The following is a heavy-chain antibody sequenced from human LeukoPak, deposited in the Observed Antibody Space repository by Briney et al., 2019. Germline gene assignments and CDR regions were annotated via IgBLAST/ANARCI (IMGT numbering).Heavy chain of an antibody. CDR3: ARDIVVVPAADYGMDV. D-gene: IGHD2-2*01. CDR1: GYTFTSYG. V-gene: IGHV1-18*01. CDR2: ISAYNGNT. J-gene: IGHJ6*02. Sequence: GASVKVSCTASGYTFTSYGISWVRQAPGQGLEWMGWISAYNGNTNYAQKLQGRVTMTTDTSTSTAYMELRSLKSDDPDVYYCARDIVVVPAADYGMDVWGQGTPVTVSS.